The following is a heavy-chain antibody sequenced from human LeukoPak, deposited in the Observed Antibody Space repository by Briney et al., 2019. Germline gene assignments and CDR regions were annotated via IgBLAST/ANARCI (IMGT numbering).Heavy chain of an antibody. Sequence: PSETLSLTCTVSGGSISSYYWSWIRQPPGKGLEWIGYIYYSGSTYYNPSLKSRVTISVDTSKNQFSLKLSSVTAADTAVYYCAGVHNWGPYFDYWGQGTLVTVSS. CDR2: IYYSGST. J-gene: IGHJ4*02. V-gene: IGHV4-59*12. CDR1: GGSISSYY. D-gene: IGHD7-27*01. CDR3: AGVHNWGPYFDY.